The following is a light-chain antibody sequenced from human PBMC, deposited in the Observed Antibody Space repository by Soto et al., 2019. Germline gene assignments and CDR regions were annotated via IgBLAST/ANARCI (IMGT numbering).Light chain of an antibody. V-gene: IGKV1-5*03. Sequence: DIQMTQSPSTLSASVGDRITITCRAGQSISSWLAWYQQKPGKAPKLLIYKASSLESGVPSRFSGSGSGTEFTLTISSVQPDDFATYYCQQYNGYRWTFGQGTKVEIK. CDR1: QSISSW. CDR3: QQYNGYRWT. J-gene: IGKJ1*01. CDR2: KAS.